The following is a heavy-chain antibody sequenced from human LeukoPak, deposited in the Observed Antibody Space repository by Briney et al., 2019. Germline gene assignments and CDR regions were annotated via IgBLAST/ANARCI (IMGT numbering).Heavy chain of an antibody. J-gene: IGHJ4*02. D-gene: IGHD4-17*01. Sequence: SETLSLTCTVSGGSVSSGSYYWSWIRQPPGKGLEWIGYIYHSGSTYYNPSLKSRVTISVDRSKNQFSLKLSSVTAADTAVYYCARAYGDYYFDYRGQGTLVTVSS. CDR2: IYHSGST. CDR3: ARAYGDYYFDY. CDR1: GGSVSSGSYY. V-gene: IGHV4-30-2*01.